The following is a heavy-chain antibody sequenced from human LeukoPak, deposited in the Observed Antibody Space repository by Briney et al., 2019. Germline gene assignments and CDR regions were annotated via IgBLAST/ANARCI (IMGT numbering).Heavy chain of an antibody. CDR3: ARGVRYFDWLLPYYFDY. Sequence: SETLSLXCTVSGGSISSYYWSWIRQPPGKGLEWIGYIYYSGSTNYNPSLTSRVTISVDTSKNQFSLKLSSVTAADTAVYYCARGVRYFDWLLPYYFDYWGQGTLVTVSS. D-gene: IGHD3-9*01. J-gene: IGHJ4*02. V-gene: IGHV4-59*01. CDR1: GGSISSYY. CDR2: IYYSGST.